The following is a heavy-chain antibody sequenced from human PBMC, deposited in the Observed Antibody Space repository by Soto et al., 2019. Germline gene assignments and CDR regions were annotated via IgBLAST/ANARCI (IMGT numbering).Heavy chain of an antibody. Sequence: PGGSLRLSCAASGFTFSNAWMNWVRQGPGKGLEWVGRIRSKTDGGTTDYAAPVKGRFTISRDDSKNTLYLQMNSLKTEDTAVYYCTTGELSFPLLDYWGQGTQVTVSS. CDR2: IRSKTDGGTT. V-gene: IGHV3-15*07. J-gene: IGHJ4*02. CDR3: TTGELSFPLLDY. CDR1: GFTFSNAW. D-gene: IGHD3-16*02.